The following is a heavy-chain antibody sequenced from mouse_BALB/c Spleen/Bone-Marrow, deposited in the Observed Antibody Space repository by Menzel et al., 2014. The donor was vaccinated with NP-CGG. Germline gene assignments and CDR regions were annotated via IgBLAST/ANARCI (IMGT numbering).Heavy chain of an antibody. CDR1: GYTFXSYY. Sequence: QVQLQQSGAELVKPGASVKLSCKASGYTFXSYYMYWVKQRPGRGLEWIGEINPSNGGTNFNEKFKSKATLTVDKSSSTAYMQLGSLTSEDSAVYYCTREGDSPFAYWGQGTLVTVSA. D-gene: IGHD2-13*01. V-gene: IGHV1S81*02. J-gene: IGHJ3*01. CDR3: TREGDSPFAY. CDR2: INPSNGGT.